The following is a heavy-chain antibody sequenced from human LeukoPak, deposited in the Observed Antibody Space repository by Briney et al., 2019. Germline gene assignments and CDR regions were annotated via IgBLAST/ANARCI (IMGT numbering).Heavy chain of an antibody. D-gene: IGHD4-17*01. Sequence: PSETLSLTCTVSGYSISSGYYWGWIRQPPGKGLEWIGSIYHSGSTYYNPSLKTRVTISVDTSKNQFSLKLSSVTAADTAVYYCAREAHDYGDLWGQGTLVTVSS. J-gene: IGHJ4*02. CDR1: GYSISSGYY. V-gene: IGHV4-38-2*02. CDR3: AREAHDYGDL. CDR2: IYHSGST.